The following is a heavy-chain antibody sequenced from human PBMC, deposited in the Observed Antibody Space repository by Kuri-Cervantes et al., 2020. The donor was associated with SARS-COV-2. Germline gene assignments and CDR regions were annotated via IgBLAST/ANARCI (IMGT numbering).Heavy chain of an antibody. J-gene: IGHJ4*02. CDR2: ISGSGGST. D-gene: IGHD6-19*01. V-gene: IGHV3-23*01. CDR3: AKDRTGGWNYFDY. Sequence: LSLTCAASGFTFSGSAMHWVRQASGKGLEWVSAISGSGGSTYYADSVKGRFTISRDNSKNTLYLQMNSLRAEDTAVYYCAKDRTGGWNYFDYWGQGTLVTVSS. CDR1: GFTFSGSA.